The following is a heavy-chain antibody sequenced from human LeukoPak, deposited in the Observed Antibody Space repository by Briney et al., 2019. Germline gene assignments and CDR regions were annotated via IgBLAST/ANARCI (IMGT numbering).Heavy chain of an antibody. CDR3: ARLPLRRTAVGYYGMDV. CDR2: IIPIVGTA. V-gene: IGHV1-69*13. D-gene: IGHD6-13*01. J-gene: IGHJ6*02. CDR1: GGTFSSYA. Sequence: SVKVSCKASGGTFSSYAISWVRQAPGQGLEWMGGIIPIVGTANYAQKVQGRVTITADESMSTVYMELSSLRSEDTAVYYCARLPLRRTAVGYYGMDVRGQGTTVTVSS.